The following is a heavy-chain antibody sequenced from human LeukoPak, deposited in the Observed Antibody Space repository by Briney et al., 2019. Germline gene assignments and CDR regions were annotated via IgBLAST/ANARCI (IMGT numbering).Heavy chain of an antibody. CDR2: IFYNRRP. J-gene: IGHJ4*02. CDR3: ATTLRNSFYVDN. D-gene: IGHD1-7*01. Sequence: SETLTLSCTASGDSFITYGNYWIWNRQHPGKGLVWIGYIFYNRRPYLHASLQSRLAMSVDTSKNQFSLRLTSVTVADTAVYYCATTLRNSFYVDNWGEGTLATLSS. V-gene: IGHV4-31*03. CDR1: GDSFITYGNY.